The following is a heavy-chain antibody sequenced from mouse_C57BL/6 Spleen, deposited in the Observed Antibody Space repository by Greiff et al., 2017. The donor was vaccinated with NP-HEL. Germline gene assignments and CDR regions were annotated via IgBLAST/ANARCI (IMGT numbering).Heavy chain of an antibody. D-gene: IGHD2-10*02. CDR2: IDPSDSYT. CDR1: GYTFTSYW. Sequence: QVQLQQPGAELVKPGASVKLFCKASGYTFTSYWMQWVKQRPGQGLEWIGEIDPSDSYTNYNQKFKGKATLTVDTSSSTAYMQLSSLTSEDSAVYYCARRGYGNGYFDVWGTGTTVTVSS. CDR3: ARRGYGNGYFDV. V-gene: IGHV1-50*01. J-gene: IGHJ1*03.